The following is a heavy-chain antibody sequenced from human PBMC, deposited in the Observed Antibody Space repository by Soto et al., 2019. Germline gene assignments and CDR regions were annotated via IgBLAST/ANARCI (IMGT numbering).Heavy chain of an antibody. J-gene: IGHJ6*03. CDR1: GGSISSYY. CDR2: IYYSGST. Sequence: QVQLQESGPGLVKPSETLSLTCTVSGGSISSYYWSWIRQPPGKGLEWIGYIYYSGSTNYNPSLKSRVTISVNKSKNQFALKLSSVTAADTAVYYCARDAPADYCSSTSCFGYYYMDVWGKGTTVTVSS. D-gene: IGHD2-2*01. CDR3: ARDAPADYCSSTSCFGYYYMDV. V-gene: IGHV4-59*01.